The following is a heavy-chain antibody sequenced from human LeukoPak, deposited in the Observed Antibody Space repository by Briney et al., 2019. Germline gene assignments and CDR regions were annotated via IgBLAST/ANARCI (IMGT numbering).Heavy chain of an antibody. CDR2: VYHSGNT. CDR3: ARITGDYTYYFDY. Sequence: PSETLSLTCAVSGVSISSDGYSWNWIRQPPGKGLEWIGYVYHSGNTYYNPSLKSRVTISMDRSKNQFSLNLSSVTAADTAVYYCARITGDYTYYFDYWGQGTLVTVSS. J-gene: IGHJ4*02. D-gene: IGHD4-17*01. V-gene: IGHV4-30-2*01. CDR1: GVSISSDGYS.